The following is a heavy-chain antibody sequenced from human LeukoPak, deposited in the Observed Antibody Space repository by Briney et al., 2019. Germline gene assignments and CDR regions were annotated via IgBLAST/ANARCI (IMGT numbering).Heavy chain of an antibody. D-gene: IGHD4-17*01. Sequence: TGGSLRLSCAASGFTVSSNYMNWVRQAPGKGLEWVSVIYSGGSTYYADSVRGRFIISRDNSMNTLYLQMNSLRAEDTAVYYCARGEDYGDYFDYWGQGTLVTVSS. CDR1: GFTVSSNY. V-gene: IGHV3-53*01. J-gene: IGHJ4*02. CDR3: ARGEDYGDYFDY. CDR2: IYSGGST.